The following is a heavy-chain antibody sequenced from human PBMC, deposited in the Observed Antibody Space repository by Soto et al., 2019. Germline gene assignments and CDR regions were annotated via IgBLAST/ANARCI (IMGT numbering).Heavy chain of an antibody. CDR1: GGSISSDGYY. V-gene: IGHV4-31*03. J-gene: IGHJ4*02. CDR2: IYHTGST. CDR3: ARGDSFNYDY. Sequence: QLPLQESGPGLVKPSQTLSLTCTVSGGSISSDGYYWTWGRRHPGKGLEWIGYIYHTGSTYYHPSLKSRVTISVDTSKNRFSLKLNAVTAADTAVYYCARGDSFNYDYWGQGTLVTVSS. D-gene: IGHD2-15*01.